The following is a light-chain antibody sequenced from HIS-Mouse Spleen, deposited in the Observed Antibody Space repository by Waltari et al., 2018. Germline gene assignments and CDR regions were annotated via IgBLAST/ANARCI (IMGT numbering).Light chain of an antibody. CDR2: AVS. J-gene: IGLJ1*01. CDR1: SSDVGGYNY. V-gene: IGLV2-11*01. CDR3: CSYAGSYTYV. Sequence: QSALTQPRSVSGPPGQSVTISCTGTSSDVGGYNYVSWYQQHPGKAPKLMIYAVSKRPSGVPDRFSGSKSGNTASLTISGLQAEDEADYYCCSYAGSYTYVFGTGTKVTVL.